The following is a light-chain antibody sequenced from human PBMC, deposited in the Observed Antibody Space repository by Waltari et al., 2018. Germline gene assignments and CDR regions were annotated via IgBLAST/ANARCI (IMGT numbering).Light chain of an antibody. Sequence: QSVLTQPHSVSGAPGQRVPIPCTGSGSNFGAGYAPNWYQQLPGKAPRLLLYGVNTRPLGVPDRFFGSQSGTSASLAITGLQAEDEGDYYCQSYDTSLSVVFGGGTKLTVL. CDR1: GSNFGAGYA. J-gene: IGLJ2*01. V-gene: IGLV1-40*01. CDR3: QSYDTSLSVV. CDR2: GVN.